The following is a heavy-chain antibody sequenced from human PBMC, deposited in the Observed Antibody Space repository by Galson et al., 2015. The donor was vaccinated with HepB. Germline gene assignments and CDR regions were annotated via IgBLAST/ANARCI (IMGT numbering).Heavy chain of an antibody. Sequence: SLRLSCAASGFTVSNNYMSWVRQAPGKGLEWVSVIYSGGSTYYADSVKGRFTISRDNSKNTLYLQMNSLRAEDTAVYYCARGAVGVIIGPDAFDIWGQGTMVTVSS. V-gene: IGHV3-53*01. CDR3: ARGAVGVIIGPDAFDI. CDR1: GFTVSNNY. J-gene: IGHJ3*02. D-gene: IGHD3-10*01. CDR2: IYSGGST.